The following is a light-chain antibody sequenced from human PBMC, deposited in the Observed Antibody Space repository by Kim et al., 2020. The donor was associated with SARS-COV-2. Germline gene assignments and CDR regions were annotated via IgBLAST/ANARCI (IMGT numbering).Light chain of an antibody. CDR2: AAS. J-gene: IGKJ1*01. CDR1: QSISNS. CDR3: QQIYRTPHT. Sequence: ASVGDGVTIACRASQSISNSVTWYQQKPGKAPKLLIYAASSLQRGVPSRFSGSGSGTDFTLTISSLQPEDFASYYCQQIYRTPHTFGQGTKVDIK. V-gene: IGKV1-39*01.